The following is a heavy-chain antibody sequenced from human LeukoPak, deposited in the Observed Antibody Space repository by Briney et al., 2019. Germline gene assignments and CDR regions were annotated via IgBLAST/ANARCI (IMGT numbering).Heavy chain of an antibody. CDR2: INEDGSEK. CDR3: ARSKIDY. Sequence: GGSLTLSCTASGFTFSNYWMMWVRQAPGKGLEWVANINEDGSEKYYADSVEGRFTISRDNAKNSLDLQMNSLRADDTAIYYCARSKIDYWGQGTLVTVSS. J-gene: IGHJ4*02. D-gene: IGHD4-11*01. V-gene: IGHV3-7*01. CDR1: GFTFSNYW.